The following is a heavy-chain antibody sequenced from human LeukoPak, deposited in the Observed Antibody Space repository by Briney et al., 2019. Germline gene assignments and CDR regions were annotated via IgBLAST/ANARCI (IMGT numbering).Heavy chain of an antibody. Sequence: PSETLSLTCAVSGGSISSNNWWIWVRQSPEKGLEWIGEIYHDGSTDYNPSLKSRVTISMDKSKNQLSLKLNFVTAADTAVYYCARDRGGYTYSHDYWGQGTLVTVSS. CDR1: GGSISSNNW. V-gene: IGHV4-4*02. D-gene: IGHD5-18*01. CDR2: IYHDGST. CDR3: ARDRGGYTYSHDY. J-gene: IGHJ4*02.